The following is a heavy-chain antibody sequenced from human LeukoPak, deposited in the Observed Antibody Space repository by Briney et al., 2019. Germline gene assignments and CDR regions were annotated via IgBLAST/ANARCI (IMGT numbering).Heavy chain of an antibody. CDR1: GGSISSGDYY. CDR3: ARSGPLYSSTSCYLYYFDY. V-gene: IGHV4-30-4*08. CDR2: IYYSGST. J-gene: IGHJ4*02. D-gene: IGHD2-2*01. Sequence: SETLSLTCTVSGGSISSGDYYWSWIRQPPGKGLEWIGYIYYSGSTYYNPSLKSRVTISVDTSKNQFSLKLSSVTAADTAVYYCARSGPLYSSTSCYLYYFDYWGQGTLVTVSS.